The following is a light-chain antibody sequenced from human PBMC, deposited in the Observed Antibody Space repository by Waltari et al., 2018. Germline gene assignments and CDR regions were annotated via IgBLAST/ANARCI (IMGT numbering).Light chain of an antibody. Sequence: QSVLTQPPSASATAGQRVTISCSGSGSHIGTNTVNWSQQVPGTAPKRVIYGNTQRPPGVPDRISGSKSGTSGSLAISGLRSEDEADYYCSSWDGSLSGLVFGGGTRLTVL. CDR2: GNT. J-gene: IGLJ2*01. CDR1: GSHIGTNT. V-gene: IGLV1-44*01. CDR3: SSWDGSLSGLV.